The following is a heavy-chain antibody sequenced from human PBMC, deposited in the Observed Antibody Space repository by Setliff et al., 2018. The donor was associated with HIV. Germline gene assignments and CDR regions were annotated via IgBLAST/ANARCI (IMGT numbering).Heavy chain of an antibody. CDR3: ARVEGSCDGVSCYSDYYCMDV. Sequence: ASVTVSCKASGFSFNAFYMHWVRQAPGQDPEYMGWINPNSGGTNYAQKFQGWVTMTSDSSISTAYMELSRLKSDDTAVYYCARVEGSCDGVSCYSDYYCMDVWGQGTTVTVAS. D-gene: IGHD2-15*01. J-gene: IGHJ6*02. CDR2: INPNSGGT. V-gene: IGHV1-2*04. CDR1: GFSFNAFY.